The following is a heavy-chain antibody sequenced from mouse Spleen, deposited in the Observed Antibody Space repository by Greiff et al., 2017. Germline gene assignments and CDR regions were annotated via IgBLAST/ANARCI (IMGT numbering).Heavy chain of an antibody. CDR1: GYTFTSYT. V-gene: IGHV1-4*01. J-gene: IGHJ4*01. Sequence: VQRVESGAELARPGASVKMSCKASGYTFTSYTMHWVKQRPGQGLEWIGYINPSSGYTKYNQKFKDKATLTADKSSSTAYMQLSSLTSEDSAVYYCARSDYYGYAMDYWGQGTSVTVSS. CDR2: INPSSGYT. CDR3: ARSDYYGYAMDY. D-gene: IGHD1-1*01.